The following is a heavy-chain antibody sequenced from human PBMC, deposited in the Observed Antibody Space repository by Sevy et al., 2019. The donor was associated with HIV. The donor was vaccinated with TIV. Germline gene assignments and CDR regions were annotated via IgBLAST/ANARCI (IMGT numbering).Heavy chain of an antibody. CDR3: ARAMGTEDSSGGYDGKLLPGYYGMDV. Sequence: GGSLRLSCAASGFTFSDYYMSWIRQAPGKGLEWVSYISSSGSTIYYADSVKGRFTISRDNAKNSLYLQMNSLRAEDTAGYYCARAMGTEDSSGGYDGKLLPGYYGMDVWGQGTTVTVSS. D-gene: IGHD6-19*01. CDR2: ISSSGSTI. CDR1: GFTFSDYY. V-gene: IGHV3-11*04. J-gene: IGHJ6*02.